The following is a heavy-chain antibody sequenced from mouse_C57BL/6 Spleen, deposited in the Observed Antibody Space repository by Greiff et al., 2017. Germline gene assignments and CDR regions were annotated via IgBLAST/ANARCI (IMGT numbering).Heavy chain of an antibody. CDR2: ILPGSGST. Sequence: VQLQESGAELMKPGASVKLSCKATGYTFTGYWIEWVKQRPGHGLEWIGEILPGSGSTNYNEKFKGKATFTADTSSNTAYMQLSSLTTEDSAIYYCARSPITTVVATKGDYFDYWGQGTTLTVSS. J-gene: IGHJ2*01. CDR1: GYTFTGYW. V-gene: IGHV1-9*01. CDR3: ARSPITTVVATKGDYFDY. D-gene: IGHD1-1*01.